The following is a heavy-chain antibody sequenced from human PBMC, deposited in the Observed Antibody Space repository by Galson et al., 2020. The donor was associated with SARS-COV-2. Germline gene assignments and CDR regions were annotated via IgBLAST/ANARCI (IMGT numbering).Heavy chain of an antibody. CDR1: GFSVSSHY. CDR3: TRDLLNAFDI. Sequence: QLGESLKISCAASGFSVSSHYMSWVRQAPGKGLEWVSVLHSGRGTYYADSVKGRFTISRDNSKNTLYLQMNNLRADDTAIYYCTRDLLNAFDIWGQGTMVSVSS. CDR2: LHSGRGT. V-gene: IGHV3-53*05. J-gene: IGHJ3*02.